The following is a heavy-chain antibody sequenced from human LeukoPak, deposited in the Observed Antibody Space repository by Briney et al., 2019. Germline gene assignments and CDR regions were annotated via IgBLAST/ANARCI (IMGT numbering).Heavy chain of an antibody. J-gene: IGHJ4*02. Sequence: GGSLRLSCAASGFTFSSYEMNWVRQAPGKGLEWVSYISSSGSTIYYADSVKGRFTTSRDNAKNSLYLQMNSLRAEDTAVYYCASAGYYYGSGTHSGDYWGQGTLVTVSS. CDR1: GFTFSSYE. CDR3: ASAGYYYGSGTHSGDY. V-gene: IGHV3-48*03. D-gene: IGHD3-10*01. CDR2: ISSSGSTI.